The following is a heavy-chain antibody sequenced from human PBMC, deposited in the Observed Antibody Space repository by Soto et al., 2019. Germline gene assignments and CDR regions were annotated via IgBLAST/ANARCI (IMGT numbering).Heavy chain of an antibody. V-gene: IGHV1-18*04. J-gene: IGHJ6*02. CDR3: ARESGSAAPYYFYYAMDV. CDR1: GYTFIGYG. Sequence: QVQLVQSGAEVKKPGASVRVSCKDSGYTFIGYGISWVRQAPGQGLEWMGWISGYNGDTRYAQNFQGRVTMTTDSSTSTAYMDLRPLRSDDTAVYCCARESGSAAPYYFYYAMDVWGQGTTVTVSS. D-gene: IGHD1-26*01. CDR2: ISGYNGDT.